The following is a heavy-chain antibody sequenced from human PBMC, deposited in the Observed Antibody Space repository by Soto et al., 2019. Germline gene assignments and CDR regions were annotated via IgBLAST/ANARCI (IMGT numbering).Heavy chain of an antibody. V-gene: IGHV1-69*01. CDR3: ARVLYYGSGSYSPYGMDV. D-gene: IGHD3-10*01. CDR1: GVSFNNNG. CDR2: VSPPFRTS. J-gene: IGHJ6*02. Sequence: QVPLVQSGAEVKKPGSSVKVSCKTSGVSFNNNGIGWVRQAPGHGLEWMGGVSPPFRTSNYARKCQGRIAITADASTGTVNMALSSLTSEDTAQYYCARVLYYGSGSYSPYGMDVWGQGTTVTVSS.